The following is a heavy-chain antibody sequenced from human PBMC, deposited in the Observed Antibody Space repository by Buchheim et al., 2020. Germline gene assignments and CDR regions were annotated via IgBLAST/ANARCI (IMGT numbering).Heavy chain of an antibody. D-gene: IGHD4-17*01. CDR2: IKQDGSEK. CDR1: GVTVSSYW. CDR3: ARGDFGAWGNWFDP. Sequence: EVQLVESGGGLVQPGGSLRLSCAASGVTVSSYWMSWVRQAPGKGLEWVANIKQDGSEKYYVDSVKGRFTISRDNAKNSLYLQMNSLRAEDTAVYYCARGDFGAWGNWFDPWGQGTL. J-gene: IGHJ5*02. V-gene: IGHV3-7*03.